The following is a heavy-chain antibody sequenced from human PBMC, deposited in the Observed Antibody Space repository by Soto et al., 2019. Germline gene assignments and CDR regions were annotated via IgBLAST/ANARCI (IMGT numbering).Heavy chain of an antibody. CDR3: AKDVLRFLEWLAFYGMDV. CDR1: GFTFSSYG. Sequence: QVQLVESGGGVVQPGRSLRLSCAASGFTFSSYGMHWVRQAPGKGLEWVAVISYDGSNKYYADSGKGRFNISRDNSKNTLYLQMNSLRAEDTAVYYCAKDVLRFLEWLAFYGMDVWGQGTTVTVSS. CDR2: ISYDGSNK. J-gene: IGHJ6*02. D-gene: IGHD3-3*01. V-gene: IGHV3-30*18.